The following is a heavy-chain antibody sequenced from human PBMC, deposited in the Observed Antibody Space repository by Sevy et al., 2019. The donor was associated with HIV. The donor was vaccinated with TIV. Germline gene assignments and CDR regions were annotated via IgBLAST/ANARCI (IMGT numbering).Heavy chain of an antibody. V-gene: IGHV5-51*01. CDR3: ATSRSGYFDSSGYYIY. Sequence: GESLRISCKGSGYSFTSHWIGWVRHMPGKGLEWMGIIYPDDSDTRYSPSFQGQVTFSADKSISTAYLQWSSLKASDTAMYYCATSRSGYFDSSGYYIYWGQGTLVTVSS. D-gene: IGHD3-22*01. CDR2: IYPDDSDT. J-gene: IGHJ4*02. CDR1: GYSFTSHW.